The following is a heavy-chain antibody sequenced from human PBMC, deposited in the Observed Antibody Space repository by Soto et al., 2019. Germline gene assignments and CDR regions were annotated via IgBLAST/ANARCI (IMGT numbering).Heavy chain of an antibody. V-gene: IGHV3-9*01. D-gene: IGHD5-18*01. CDR3: ARDIGSSKQLWLYFDY. CDR1: GFTFDDYA. J-gene: IGHJ4*02. CDR2: ISWNSGSI. Sequence: ALRLSCAASGFTFDDYAMHWVRQAPGKGLEWVSGISWNSGSIGYADSVKGRFTISRDNAKNSLYLQMNSLRAEDTALYYCARDIGSSKQLWLYFDYWGQGTLVTVSS.